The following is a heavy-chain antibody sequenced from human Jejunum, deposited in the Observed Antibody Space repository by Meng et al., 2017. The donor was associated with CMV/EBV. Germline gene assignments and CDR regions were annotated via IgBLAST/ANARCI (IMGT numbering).Heavy chain of an antibody. Sequence: QGHLKESGPGLVKPSETLSLTCTVSGGSINTYFWSWMRQPAGKGLEWIGRVSPSGSTEYNPSLESRVTLSVDTSENQLSLKVNSVTAADTAVYFCAREWIWSGPVEDWGQGTLVTVSS. CDR1: GGSINTYF. D-gene: IGHD3-3*01. CDR2: VSPSGST. J-gene: IGHJ1*01. CDR3: AREWIWSGPVED. V-gene: IGHV4-4*07.